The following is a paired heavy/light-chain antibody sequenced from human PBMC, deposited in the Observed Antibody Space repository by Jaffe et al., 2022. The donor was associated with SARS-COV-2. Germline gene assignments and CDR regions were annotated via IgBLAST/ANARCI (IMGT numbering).Heavy chain of an antibody. J-gene: IGHJ4*02. CDR3: ARALSVSGTLYFDY. D-gene: IGHD6-19*01. CDR1: GYTFTGYY. V-gene: IGHV1-2*05. CDR2: INPNSGGT. Sequence: QVQLVQSGAEVKKPGASVKVSCKASGYTFTGYYMHWLRQAPGQGLEWMGRINPNSGGTNYAQNFQGRVTMTRDTSISTAYMELTRLTSDDTVVYYCARALSVSGTLYFDYWGQGTLVTVSS.
Light chain of an antibody. CDR2: AAS. V-gene: IGKV1-39*01. Sequence: DIQMTQSPSSLSASVGDRVTITCRASQSISSHLNWYQQKPGKAPKLLIYAASNLQSGVPSRFSGSGSGTDFTLTINSLQPEDFATYFCQQSYSTPQFGQGTKVEVK. CDR1: QSISSH. CDR3: QQSYSTPQ. J-gene: IGKJ1*01.